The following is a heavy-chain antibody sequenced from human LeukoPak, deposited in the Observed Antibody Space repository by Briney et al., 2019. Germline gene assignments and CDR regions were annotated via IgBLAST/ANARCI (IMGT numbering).Heavy chain of an antibody. CDR3: ARRQELRFDWFDP. Sequence: SETPSLTCTVSGGSISSSSYYWGWIRQPPGKGLEWIGSIYYSGSTYYNPSLKSRVTISVDTSKNQFSLKLSSVTAADTAVYYCARRQELRFDWFDPWGQGTLVTVSS. J-gene: IGHJ5*02. V-gene: IGHV4-39*01. CDR2: IYYSGST. CDR1: GGSISSSSYY. D-gene: IGHD4-11*01.